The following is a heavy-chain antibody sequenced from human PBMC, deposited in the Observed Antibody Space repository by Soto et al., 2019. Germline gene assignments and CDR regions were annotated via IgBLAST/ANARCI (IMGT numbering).Heavy chain of an antibody. V-gene: IGHV4-31*03. CDR3: ARYYYDSSGYQPQFDY. D-gene: IGHD3-22*01. J-gene: IGHJ4*02. CDR1: GGSISSGGYY. Sequence: QVQLQESGPGLVKPSQTLSLTCTVSGGSISSGGYYWSWIRQHPGKGLEWIGYINYSGSTYSNPSLNSRVTISVDTSKNQFSQKLSSVTAADTAVYYCARYYYDSSGYQPQFDYWGQGTLVTVSS. CDR2: INYSGST.